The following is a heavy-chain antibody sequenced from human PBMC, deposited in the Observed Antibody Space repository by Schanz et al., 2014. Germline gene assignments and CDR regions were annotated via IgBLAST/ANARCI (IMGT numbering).Heavy chain of an antibody. CDR1: GLIFSNYA. V-gene: IGHV3-23*01. CDR2: ISGSGGST. D-gene: IGHD1-1*01. CDR3: AKIERNED. Sequence: EVQLLESGGGLVQPGGSLKLSCAASGLIFSNYAMSWVRQAPGKGLEWVSAISGSGGSTYYADSVKGRFTISRDNSKNTLYLQMNSLRAEDTAVYFCAKIERNEDWGQGTLVTVSS. J-gene: IGHJ4*02.